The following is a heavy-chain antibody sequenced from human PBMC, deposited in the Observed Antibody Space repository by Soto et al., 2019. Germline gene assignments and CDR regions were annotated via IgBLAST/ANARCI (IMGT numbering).Heavy chain of an antibody. D-gene: IGHD2-8*01. Sequence: QEQLVESGGGVVQPGKSLRLSCAASGFSFRNSAMHWVRQAPGKGLEWVAVLWYGGSQNSYADSVKGRFTISRDTSNNTMDLQMNNLRAEDTARYFCARSNGGWYFYLWGRGTQVTVSS. J-gene: IGHJ2*01. CDR2: LWYGGSQN. CDR3: ARSNGGWYFYL. V-gene: IGHV3-33*01. CDR1: GFSFRNSA.